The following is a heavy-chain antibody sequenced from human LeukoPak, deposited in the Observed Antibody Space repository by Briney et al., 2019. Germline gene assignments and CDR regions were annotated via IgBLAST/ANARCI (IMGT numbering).Heavy chain of an antibody. V-gene: IGHV1-69*04. CDR2: IIPILGIA. Sequence: SVKVSCKASGGTFSSYAISWVRQAPGQGLEWMGRIIPILGIANYAQKFQGKVTITADKSTSTAYMELSSLRSEDTAVYYCARCTIKQQLLDYWGQGTLVTVSS. D-gene: IGHD6-13*01. CDR3: ARCTIKQQLLDY. J-gene: IGHJ4*02. CDR1: GGTFSSYA.